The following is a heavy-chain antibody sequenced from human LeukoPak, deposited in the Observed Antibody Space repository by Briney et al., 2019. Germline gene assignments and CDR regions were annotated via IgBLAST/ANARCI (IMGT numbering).Heavy chain of an antibody. CDR2: IYYSGST. V-gene: IGHV4-39*01. Sequence: SETLSLTCTVSGGSISSSSYYWGWIRQPPGKGLEWIRSIYYSGSTYYNPSLKSRVTISVDTSKNQFSLKLSSVTAADTAVYYCARRGDDYDILTGYYFRWFDPWGQGTMVTVSS. CDR1: GGSISSSSYY. J-gene: IGHJ5*02. D-gene: IGHD3-9*01. CDR3: ARRGDDYDILTGYYFRWFDP.